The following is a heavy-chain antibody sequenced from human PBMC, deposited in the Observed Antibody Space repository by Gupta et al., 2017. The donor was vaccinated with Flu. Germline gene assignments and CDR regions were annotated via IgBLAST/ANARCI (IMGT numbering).Heavy chain of an antibody. J-gene: IGHJ5*02. CDR2: IFSNDEK. D-gene: IGHD6-19*01. V-gene: IGHV2-26*01. CDR3: ARRRGIAVETGLYNWCDP. CDR1: GFSLSNARMG. Sequence: HVTLKESGPVLVKPTETLTLTCTVSGFSLSNARMGVSWIRQPPGKALEWLAHIFSNDEKSYSTSLKSRLTIYKDTAKSQVVLTMTNMDPVDTATYYCARRRGIAVETGLYNWCDPWGQGTLGTVS.